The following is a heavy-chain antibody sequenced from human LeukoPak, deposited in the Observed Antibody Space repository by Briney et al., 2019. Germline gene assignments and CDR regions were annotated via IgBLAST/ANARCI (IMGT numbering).Heavy chain of an antibody. Sequence: GGSLRLSCAASGFTFSSYSMNWVRHAPGKWLEWVSSIIIIISYIYYADSVKGRFTISRDNAKNSLYLQMNSLRAEDTAVYYCARVTTYDSWSGYPGYYFDYWGQGTLVTVSS. D-gene: IGHD3-3*01. CDR3: ARVTTYDSWSGYPGYYFDY. CDR1: GFTFSSYS. CDR2: IIIIISYI. V-gene: IGHV3-21*01. J-gene: IGHJ4*02.